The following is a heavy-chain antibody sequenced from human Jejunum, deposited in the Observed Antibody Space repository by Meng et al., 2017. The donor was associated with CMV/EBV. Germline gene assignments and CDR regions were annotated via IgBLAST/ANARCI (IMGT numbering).Heavy chain of an antibody. Sequence: ASGFPFSDHYIDWVRQAPGKGLDWVGRIRNKANSYTTEYAASVKGRFVISRDNSKNSLYLQMNSLKSEDTAFYYCARVDTGKPYDYWGQGTLVTVSS. CDR3: ARVDTGKPYDY. V-gene: IGHV3-72*01. CDR2: IRNKANSYTT. J-gene: IGHJ4*02. CDR1: GFPFSDHY.